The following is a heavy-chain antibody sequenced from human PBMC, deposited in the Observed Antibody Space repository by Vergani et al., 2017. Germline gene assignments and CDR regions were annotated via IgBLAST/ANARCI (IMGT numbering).Heavy chain of an antibody. D-gene: IGHD3-3*01. CDR3: ARGGYDFWSGLYGMDV. J-gene: IGHJ6*02. CDR2: IYYSGST. Sequence: QVRLQESGPGLVKPSETLSLTCTVSGGSISSYSWSWIRQPPGKGLEWIGYIYYSGSTNYNPSLKSRVTISVDTSKNQFSLKLSSVTAADTAVYYCARGGYDFWSGLYGMDVWGQGTTVTVSS. CDR1: GGSISSYS. V-gene: IGHV4-59*01.